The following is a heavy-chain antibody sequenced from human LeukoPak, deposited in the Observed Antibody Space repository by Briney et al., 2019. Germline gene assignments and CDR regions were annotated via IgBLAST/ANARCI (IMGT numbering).Heavy chain of an antibody. Sequence: ASVTVSCKASGYTFTSYAMHWVRQAPGQRLEWMGWSNAGNGNTKYSQEFQGRVTITRDTSASTAYMELSSLRSEDMAVYYCATRGLQFYDEDYWGQGTLVTVSS. CDR1: GYTFTSYA. J-gene: IGHJ4*02. CDR3: ATRGLQFYDEDY. V-gene: IGHV1-3*02. CDR2: SNAGNGNT. D-gene: IGHD5-24*01.